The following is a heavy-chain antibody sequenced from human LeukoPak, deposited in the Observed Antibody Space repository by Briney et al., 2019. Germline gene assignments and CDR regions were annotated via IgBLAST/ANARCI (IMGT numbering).Heavy chain of an antibody. CDR2: IYYSGST. D-gene: IGHD3-22*01. Sequence: SQTLSLTCTVSGGSISSGGHYWSWIRQHPGKGLEWIGYIYYSGSTYYNPSLKSRLTVSVDTSKNQFSLKLSSVTAADTAMYYCARESSNGYHYYFDYWGQGTLVTVSS. CDR1: GGSISSGGHY. V-gene: IGHV4-31*03. J-gene: IGHJ4*02. CDR3: ARESSNGYHYYFDY.